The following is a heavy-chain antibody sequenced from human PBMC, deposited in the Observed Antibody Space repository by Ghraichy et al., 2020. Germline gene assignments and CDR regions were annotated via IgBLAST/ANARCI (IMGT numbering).Heavy chain of an antibody. Sequence: SEPLSLTCAVYDASFSGYYWSWIRQPPGKGLEWIGEINHSGSTNSNPSLKSRVTTSVDTSKNQFSLKLSSVPAADTAVYYCARGSHWLAKNWFDPWGQGTLVTVSS. CDR1: DASFSGYY. J-gene: IGHJ5*02. CDR3: ARGSHWLAKNWFDP. CDR2: INHSGST. D-gene: IGHD6-19*01. V-gene: IGHV4-34*01.